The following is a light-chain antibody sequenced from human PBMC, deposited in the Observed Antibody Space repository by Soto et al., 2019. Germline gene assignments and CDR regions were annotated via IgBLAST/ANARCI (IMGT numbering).Light chain of an antibody. CDR1: QSISNS. Sequence: TVLTQSPATLSLSPGERATLSCKSSQSISNSLGWFQQKPGQAPRLLIDDASNSATGIPARFTGSGSGSDFTLTIGRLEPEDFGVYYCRQRYNWPLTFGGGTKVEIK. CDR3: RQRYNWPLT. V-gene: IGKV3-11*01. CDR2: DAS. J-gene: IGKJ4*01.